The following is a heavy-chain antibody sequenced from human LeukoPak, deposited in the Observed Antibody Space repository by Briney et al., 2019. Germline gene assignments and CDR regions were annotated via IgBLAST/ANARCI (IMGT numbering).Heavy chain of an antibody. D-gene: IGHD3-3*01. J-gene: IGHJ4*02. CDR3: AREYHDFWSAYYFDY. CDR2: ISAYNGNT. V-gene: IGHV1-18*01. Sequence: SVKVSCKASGYTFTSYGISWVRQAPGQGLEWMGCISAYNGNTNYAQKLQGRVTMTTDTSTSTAYMELRSLRSDDTAVYYCAREYHDFWSAYYFDYWGQRTLVTVSS. CDR1: GYTFTSYG.